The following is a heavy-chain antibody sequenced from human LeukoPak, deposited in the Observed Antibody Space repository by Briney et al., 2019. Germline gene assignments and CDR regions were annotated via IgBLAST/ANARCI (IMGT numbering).Heavy chain of an antibody. V-gene: IGHV1-2*02. D-gene: IGHD2-15*01. Sequence: ASVKVSCKASGYTFTGYYMHWVRQAPGQGLEWMGWINPNSDGTNYAQKFQGRVTMTRDTSISTSYMELSRLRSDDTAVYYCARDSGLYCSGGSCYPPADYWGQGTLVTVSS. CDR3: ARDSGLYCSGGSCYPPADY. J-gene: IGHJ4*02. CDR1: GYTFTGYY. CDR2: INPNSDGT.